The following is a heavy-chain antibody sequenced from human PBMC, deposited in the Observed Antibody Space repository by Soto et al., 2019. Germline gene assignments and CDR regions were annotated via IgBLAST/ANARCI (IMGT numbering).Heavy chain of an antibody. J-gene: IGHJ4*02. CDR3: AGRGYCTTTISYNDY. Sequence: QVHLQESGPGLVKPSGTLSLTCTVSGGAISNNNWWSWVRQIPGKGLEWIGEIYQRGNTNYNPSLKSRVIISVYKSKNQFSLNLTSVPAADTAVYFCAGRGYCTTTISYNDYWGQGTLVSVSS. D-gene: IGHD2-8*01. V-gene: IGHV4-4*02. CDR2: IYQRGNT. CDR1: GGAISNNNW.